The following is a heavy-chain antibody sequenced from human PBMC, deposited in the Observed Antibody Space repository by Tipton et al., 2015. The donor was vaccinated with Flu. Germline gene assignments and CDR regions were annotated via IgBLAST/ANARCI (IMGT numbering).Heavy chain of an antibody. Sequence: SLRLSCAASGFTFSSHGMHWVRQAPGKGLEWLAIIWADGNNRYYADSLQGRFTVSRDNSKNTLYLQTDSLRVEDTAVYYCAREGPDYGSGWNGMDVWGQGTTVTVSS. CDR1: GFTFSSHG. CDR2: IWADGNNR. CDR3: AREGPDYGSGWNGMDV. J-gene: IGHJ6*02. D-gene: IGHD3-10*01. V-gene: IGHV3-33*08.